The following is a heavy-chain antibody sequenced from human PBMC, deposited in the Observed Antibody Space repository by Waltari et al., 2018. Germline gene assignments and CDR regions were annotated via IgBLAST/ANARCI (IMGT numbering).Heavy chain of an antibody. Sequence: QVQLQESGPGLVKPSQTLSLTCTVSGGSISSGSYYWSWIRQPAGKRLEWIGYIYTSGSTNYNPSRTSRVTISVDTSKNQFSLKLSSVTAADTAVYYCARSPARYFDLWGRGALVTVSS. CDR1: GGSISSGSYY. CDR2: IYTSGST. V-gene: IGHV4-61*09. J-gene: IGHJ2*01. CDR3: ARSPARYFDL.